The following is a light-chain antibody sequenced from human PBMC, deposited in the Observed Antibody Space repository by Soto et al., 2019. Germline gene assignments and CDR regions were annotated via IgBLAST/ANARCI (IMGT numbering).Light chain of an antibody. CDR3: LQSLETRT. V-gene: IGKV2-28*01. J-gene: IGKJ1*01. CDR1: QSLLHSSGYTY. Sequence: DIMLTQSPLSLLVTPGEPASISCRSSQSLLHSSGYTYLDWFLQKPGQSPQLLIYLASNRAPGVPDRFSGSGTGTDFTLKISSVEAEDVGIYFCLQSLETRTFGQGTKVEI. CDR2: LAS.